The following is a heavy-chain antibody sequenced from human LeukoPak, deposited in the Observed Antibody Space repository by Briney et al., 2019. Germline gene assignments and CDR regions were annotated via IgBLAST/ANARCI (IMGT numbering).Heavy chain of an antibody. Sequence: PSETLSLTCTASGGSISSGGYYWSWIRQHPGKGLEWIGYFYYSGSTYYNPSLKSRVTISVDTSKNQFSLKLSSVTAADTAVYYCAREPPPHRHRIAAAGAFDYWGQGTLVTVSS. V-gene: IGHV4-31*03. CDR3: AREPPPHRHRIAAAGAFDY. D-gene: IGHD6-13*01. CDR1: GGSISSGGYY. J-gene: IGHJ4*02. CDR2: FYYSGST.